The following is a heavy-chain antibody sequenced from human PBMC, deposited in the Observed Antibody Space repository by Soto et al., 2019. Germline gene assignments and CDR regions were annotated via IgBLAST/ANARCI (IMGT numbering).Heavy chain of an antibody. CDR1: AGSSSNISYC. Sequence: SQTQSLPRTVAAGSSSNISYCWGRNRQTPGNGLEWIGRIYYSGSTYYNPSLKGRVTISVDTSKNQFSLKLSSVPAADTAVYYCVCFSASYGPQSYSYYGLGVWGQGTMVTVSS. CDR3: VCFSASYGPQSYSYYGLGV. CDR2: IYYSGST. D-gene: IGHD3-10*01. V-gene: IGHV4-39*01. J-gene: IGHJ6*02.